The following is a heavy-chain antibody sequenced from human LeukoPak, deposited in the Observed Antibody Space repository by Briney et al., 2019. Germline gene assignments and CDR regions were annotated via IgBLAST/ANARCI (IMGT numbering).Heavy chain of an antibody. V-gene: IGHV4-34*01. CDR3: ARYCSSTSCRRHDAFDI. CDR1: GGSFSGYY. CDR2: INHSGST. J-gene: IGHJ3*02. D-gene: IGHD2-2*01. Sequence: KPSETLSLTCAVYGGSFSGYYWSWIRQPPGKGLEWIGEINHSGSTNYNPSLKSRVTISVDTSKNQFSLKLSSVTAADTAVYYCARYCSSTSCRRHDAFDIWGQGTMVTVSS.